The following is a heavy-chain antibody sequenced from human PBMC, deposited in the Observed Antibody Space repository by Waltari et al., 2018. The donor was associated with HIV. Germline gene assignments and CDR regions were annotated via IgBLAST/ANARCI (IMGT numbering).Heavy chain of an antibody. CDR2: IKQDGSEK. CDR1: GFTFSSYW. CDR3: AREGETHSSSWYEDYYYYYGMDV. J-gene: IGHJ6*02. D-gene: IGHD6-13*01. V-gene: IGHV3-7*01. Sequence: EVQLVESGGGLVQPGGSLRLSCAASGFTFSSYWMSWVRQAPGKGLEWVANIKQDGSEKYYVDSVKGRFTISRDNAKNSLYLQMNSLRAEDTAVYYCAREGETHSSSWYEDYYYYYGMDVWGQGTTVTVSS.